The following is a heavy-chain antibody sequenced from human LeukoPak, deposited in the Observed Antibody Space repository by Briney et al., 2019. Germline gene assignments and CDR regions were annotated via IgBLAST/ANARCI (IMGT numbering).Heavy chain of an antibody. J-gene: IGHJ3*02. CDR1: GFTFSSYA. CDR3: ARDLDSSSWYSGAFDI. CDR2: ISYDGSNK. D-gene: IGHD6-13*01. V-gene: IGHV3-30-3*01. Sequence: GGFLRLSCAASGFTFSSYAMHWVRQAPGKGLEWVAVISYDGSNKYYADSVKGRFTISRDNSKNTLYLQMNSLRAEDTAVYYCARDLDSSSWYSGAFDIWGQGTMVTVSS.